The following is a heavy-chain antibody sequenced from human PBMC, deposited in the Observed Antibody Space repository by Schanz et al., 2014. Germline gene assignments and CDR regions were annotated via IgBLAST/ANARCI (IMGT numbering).Heavy chain of an antibody. CDR2: IYSGGST. CDR1: GFTVSNNL. CDR3: AREEGYGYGPGAFDI. Sequence: EVQLVESGGGLIQPGGSLRLSCAASGFTVSNNLMRWVRQAPGKGLEWVSIIYSGGSTFYADSVKGRFTISRDNSKNTLSLQMNSLRAEDTAVYYCAREEGYGYGPGAFDIWGQGTMVTVSS. V-gene: IGHV3-66*01. D-gene: IGHD5-18*01. J-gene: IGHJ3*02.